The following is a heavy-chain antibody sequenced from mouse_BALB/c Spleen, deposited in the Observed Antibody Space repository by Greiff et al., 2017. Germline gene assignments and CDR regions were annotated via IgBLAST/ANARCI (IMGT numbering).Heavy chain of an antibody. V-gene: IGHV1-7*01. CDR2: INPSTGYT. CDR3: ARRRIYDYGEDYYAMDY. CDR1: GYTFTSYW. D-gene: IGHD2-4*01. Sequence: QVQLQQSGAELAKPGASVKMSCKASGYTFTSYWMHWVKQRPGQGLEWIGYINPSTGYTEYNQKFKDKATLTADKSSSTAYMQLSSLTSEDSAVYYCARRRIYDYGEDYYAMDYWGQGTSVTVSS. J-gene: IGHJ4*01.